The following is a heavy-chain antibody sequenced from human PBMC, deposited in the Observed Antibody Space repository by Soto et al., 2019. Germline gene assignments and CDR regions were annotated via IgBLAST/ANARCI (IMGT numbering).Heavy chain of an antibody. V-gene: IGHV4-61*01. CDR1: GGSVSSGSYY. J-gene: IGHJ6*02. CDR3: ARDLGRFYYYGMDV. CDR2: IYYSGGT. Sequence: PSETLSLTCTVSGGSVSSGSYYWSWIRQPPGKGLEWIGYIYYSGGTNYNPSLKSRVTISVDTSKNQFSLKLSSVTAADTAVYYCARDLGRFYYYGMDVWGQGTTVTVS.